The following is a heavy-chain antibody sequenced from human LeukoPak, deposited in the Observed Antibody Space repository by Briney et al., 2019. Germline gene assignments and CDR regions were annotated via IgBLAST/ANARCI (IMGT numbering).Heavy chain of an antibody. J-gene: IGHJ4*02. CDR2: ISSSSSYI. CDR3: ASVSYCSSTSCYPFDY. V-gene: IGHV3-21*01. D-gene: IGHD2-2*01. CDR1: GFTFSSYS. Sequence: GGSLRLSCAASGFTFSSYSMNWVRQAPGKGLEWVSSISSSSSYIYYADSVKGRFTISRGNAKNSLYLQMNSLRAEDTAVYYCASVSYCSSTSCYPFDYWGQGTLVTVSS.